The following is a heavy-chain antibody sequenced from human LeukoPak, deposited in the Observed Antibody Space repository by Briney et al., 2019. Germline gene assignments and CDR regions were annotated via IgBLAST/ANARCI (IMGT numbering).Heavy chain of an antibody. D-gene: IGHD3-22*01. V-gene: IGHV1-8*01. J-gene: IGHJ4*02. CDR1: GYTFTSYD. Sequence: ASVKVSCKASGYTFTSYDINWVRQATGQGLEWMGWMNPNSGNTGYAQKFQGRVTMTWNTSISTAYMELSSLRSEDTAVYYCARGSYYDSSGYYYDDYWGQGTLVTVSS. CDR3: ARGSYYDSSGYYYDDY. CDR2: MNPNSGNT.